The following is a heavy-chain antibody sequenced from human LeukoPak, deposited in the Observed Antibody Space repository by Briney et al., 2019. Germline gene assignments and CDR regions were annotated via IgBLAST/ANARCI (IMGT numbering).Heavy chain of an antibody. D-gene: IGHD5-18*01. CDR3: ARESKGGYSYGLEFDY. CDR2: IKQDGSEK. V-gene: IGHV3-7*03. Sequence: GGSLRLSCAASGFTFSSYWMSWVRQAPGKGLEWVANIKQDGSEKYYVDSVKGRFTISRDNAKNSLYLQMNSLRAEDTAVYYCARESKGGYSYGLEFDYWGQGTLVTVSS. CDR1: GFTFSSYW. J-gene: IGHJ4*02.